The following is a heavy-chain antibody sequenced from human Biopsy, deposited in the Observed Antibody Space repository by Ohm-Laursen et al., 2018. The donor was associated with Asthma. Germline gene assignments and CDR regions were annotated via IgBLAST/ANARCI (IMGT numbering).Heavy chain of an antibody. J-gene: IGHJ5*02. D-gene: IGHD1-14*01. V-gene: IGHV4-34*01. Sequence: SETLSLTYTVYGGYLTGHYWNWIRQPPGKGLEWIGEIDQSGYTNYNPSLKSRVTISADTSKNQFHLNLSSVTAADTAVYFCARAGITGIRGWFGPWGQGTQVTVSS. CDR1: GGYLTGHY. CDR3: ARAGITGIRGWFGP. CDR2: IDQSGYT.